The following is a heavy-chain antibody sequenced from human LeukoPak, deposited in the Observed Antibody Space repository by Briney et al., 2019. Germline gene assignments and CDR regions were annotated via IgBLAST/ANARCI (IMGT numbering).Heavy chain of an antibody. CDR1: GGSISSSNYY. J-gene: IGHJ4*02. CDR2: IYYSGST. Sequence: PSETLSLTCTVSGGSISSSNYYWGWIRQPPRKGLEWIGSIYYSGSTYYNPSLKSRVTISVDTSKNQFSLKLSSVTAADTAVYYCARAVPSYGSGSPPNFFDYWGQGTLVTVSS. D-gene: IGHD5-18*01. CDR3: ARAVPSYGSGSPPNFFDY. V-gene: IGHV4-39*07.